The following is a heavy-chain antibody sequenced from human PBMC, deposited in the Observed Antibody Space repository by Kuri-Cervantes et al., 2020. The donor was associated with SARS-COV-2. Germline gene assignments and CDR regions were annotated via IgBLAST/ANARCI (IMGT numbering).Heavy chain of an antibody. V-gene: IGHV3-23*01. CDR3: AKGTWIPWDYMDV. CDR1: GFTFSGYA. J-gene: IGHJ6*03. Sequence: LSLTCAASGFTFSGYAMSWVRQAPGKGLEWVSAISGSGGSTYYADSVKGRFTISRDNSKNTLYLQMNSLRAEDTAVYYCAKGTWIPWDYMDVWGKGTTVTVSS. CDR2: ISGSGGST. D-gene: IGHD5-12*01.